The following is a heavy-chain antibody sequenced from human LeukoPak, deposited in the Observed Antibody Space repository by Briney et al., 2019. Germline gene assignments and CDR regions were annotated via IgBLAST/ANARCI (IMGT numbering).Heavy chain of an antibody. D-gene: IGHD3-22*01. J-gene: IGHJ4*02. CDR2: IYTSGST. Sequence: PSQTLSLTCTVSGGSISSGSYYWSWIRQPAGKGLEWIGRIYTSGSTNYNPSLKSRVTISVDTSKNQFSLKLSSVTAADTAVYYCARGSFQYYYDSSGLFDYWGQGTLVTVSS. CDR3: ARGSFQYYYDSSGLFDY. CDR1: GGSISSGSYY. V-gene: IGHV4-61*02.